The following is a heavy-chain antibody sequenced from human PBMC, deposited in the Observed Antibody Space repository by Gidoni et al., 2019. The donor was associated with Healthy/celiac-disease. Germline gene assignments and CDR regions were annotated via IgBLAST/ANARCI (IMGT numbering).Heavy chain of an antibody. CDR1: GVSISSSY. V-gene: IGHV4-59*01. J-gene: IGHJ6*02. CDR2: IYYSGST. CDR3: ARVPRFLEWAGGMDV. D-gene: IGHD3-3*01. Sequence: QVQLPESGPGLVQPSETLYLPCTVSGVSISSSYWSWIRPPPGKGLEWIGYIYYSGSTNYNPTLKSRVNISVDTSKNQSSLKLSSVTAADTAVYYCARVPRFLEWAGGMDVWGQGTTVTVSS.